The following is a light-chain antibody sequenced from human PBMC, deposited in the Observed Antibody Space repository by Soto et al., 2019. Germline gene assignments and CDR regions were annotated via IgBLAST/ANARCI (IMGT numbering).Light chain of an antibody. V-gene: IGKV2-30*02. J-gene: IGKJ1*01. Sequence: DVVMTQSPLSLPVTLGQPASISCRSSQSLIHSDGDTYLNWFQQRPGQSPRRLIDKVSDRDSGVPDRCSGRGSGTDFTLRISRVAGEDVGVYYCVQGTHWPWTFGQGTEVEI. CDR1: QSLIHSDGDTY. CDR2: KVS. CDR3: VQGTHWPWT.